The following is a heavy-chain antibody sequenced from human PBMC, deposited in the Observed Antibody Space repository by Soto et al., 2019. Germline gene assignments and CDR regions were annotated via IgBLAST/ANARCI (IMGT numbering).Heavy chain of an antibody. J-gene: IGHJ6*02. D-gene: IGHD1-26*01. CDR2: MNPNTGNT. V-gene: IGHV1-8*01. CDR3: ARQWELSGYYYGMDV. Sequence: GASVKVSCKASGYTFTSYDINWVRQATGQGLEWMGWMNPNTGNTGYAQKFQGRVTMTRDTSISTAYMELSSLRSDDTAVYYCARQWELSGYYYGMDVWGQGTTVTVS. CDR1: GYTFTSYD.